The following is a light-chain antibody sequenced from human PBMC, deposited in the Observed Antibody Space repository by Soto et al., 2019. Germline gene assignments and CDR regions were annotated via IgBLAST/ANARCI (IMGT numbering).Light chain of an antibody. V-gene: IGKV3-20*01. CDR3: QQYGSSWT. Sequence: EIVLTQSPGTLSLSPGERTTLSCRASQSVSSSYLAWYQQKPGQAPRLLIYGASSRATGIPDRFSGSGSGTDFTLTISRLEPEDFAVYSCQQYGSSWTLGQGTKVDIK. CDR2: GAS. CDR1: QSVSSSY. J-gene: IGKJ1*01.